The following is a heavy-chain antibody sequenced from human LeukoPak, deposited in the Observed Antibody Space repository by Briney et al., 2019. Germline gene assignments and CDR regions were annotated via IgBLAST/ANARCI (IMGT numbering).Heavy chain of an antibody. CDR3: ANDANLKYTYAYYFDY. CDR2: ISGSGGST. D-gene: IGHD5-18*01. CDR1: GFTFSSYA. Sequence: GGSLRLSCAASGFTFSSYAMTWVRQAPGKGLEWVSGISGSGGSTYYADSVKGRFTISRDNSKNTLYLQVNSLRAEDTAVYYCANDANLKYTYAYYFDYWGQGTLVTVSS. J-gene: IGHJ4*02. V-gene: IGHV3-23*01.